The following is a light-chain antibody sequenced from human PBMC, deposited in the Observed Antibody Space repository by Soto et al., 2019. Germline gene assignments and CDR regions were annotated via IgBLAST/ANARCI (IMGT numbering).Light chain of an antibody. V-gene: IGLV2-14*01. CDR2: EVT. CDR3: VSYSDTDTLV. CDR1: NTDVGQGKS. J-gene: IGLJ1*01. Sequence: QSVLTQPASVSGSRGQSITISCFGRNTDVGQGKSVSWYQQGPGKAPKLLIFEVTNRPSGISSRFSGSRSGNTASLTISGLQPGDEGDYYCVSYSDTDTLVFGTGTKVPS.